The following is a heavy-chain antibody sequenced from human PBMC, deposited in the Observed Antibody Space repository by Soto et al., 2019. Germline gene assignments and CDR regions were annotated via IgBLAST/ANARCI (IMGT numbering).Heavy chain of an antibody. V-gene: IGHV1-69*06. J-gene: IGHJ4*02. D-gene: IGHD4-4*01. CDR2: IIPVFGKA. CDR1: GGTFSSYA. CDR3: AANLALGTVSDY. Sequence: SVKVSCNASGGTFSSYASSWLRQAPGQGLEWMGGIIPVFGKANYAQKFQGRVTITADISTSTAYMELSSLRSEDTAVYYCAANLALGTVSDYWGQRTLVTVSS.